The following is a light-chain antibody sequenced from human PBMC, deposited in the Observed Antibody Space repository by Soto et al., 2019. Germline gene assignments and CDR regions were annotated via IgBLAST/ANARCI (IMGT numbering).Light chain of an antibody. CDR1: QDISNN. V-gene: IGKV1-33*01. CDR3: QQYSHRLLT. Sequence: DIQMTQSPSSLSASIGDRVTITCQASQDISNNLNWYQQKPGKAPKLLIYDASNLKTGVPSRFSGGGSETDFTFSISSLQPEGIATYYCQQYSHRLLTFGASTQVEI. J-gene: IGKJ4*01. CDR2: DAS.